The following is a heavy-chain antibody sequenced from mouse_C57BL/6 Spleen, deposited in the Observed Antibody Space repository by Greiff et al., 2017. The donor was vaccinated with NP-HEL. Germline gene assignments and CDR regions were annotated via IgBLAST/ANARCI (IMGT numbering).Heavy chain of an antibody. V-gene: IGHV1-82*01. CDR3: ARKGVYYDYDGAAMDY. CDR2: IYPGDGDT. Sequence: VQLKESGPELVKPGASVKISCKASGYAFSSSWMNWVKQRPGKGLEWIGRIYPGDGDTNYNGKFKGKATLTADKSSSTAYMQLSSLTSEDSAVYFCARKGVYYDYDGAAMDYWGQGTSVTVSS. D-gene: IGHD2-4*01. J-gene: IGHJ4*01. CDR1: GYAFSSSW.